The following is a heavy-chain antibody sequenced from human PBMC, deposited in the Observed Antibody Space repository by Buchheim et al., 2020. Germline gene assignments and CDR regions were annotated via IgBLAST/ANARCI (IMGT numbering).Heavy chain of an antibody. CDR3: ARGGDIVATMGY. V-gene: IGHV4-39*01. Sequence: QLQLQESGPGLVKPSETLSLTCTVSGDSISSSSYYWGWIRQPPGKGLEWIGSIYYSVSTYYNPSLKSRVTMSVDTSKNQFSLKLSSVTAADTAVYYCARGGDIVATMGYWGQGTL. D-gene: IGHD5-12*01. J-gene: IGHJ4*02. CDR1: GDSISSSSYY. CDR2: IYYSVST.